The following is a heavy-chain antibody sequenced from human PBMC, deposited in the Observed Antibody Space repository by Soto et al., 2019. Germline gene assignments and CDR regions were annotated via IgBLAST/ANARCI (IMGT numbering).Heavy chain of an antibody. CDR2: IYHSGST. D-gene: IGHD6-19*01. Sequence: SETLSLTCTVSGGSISSSSYFWGWIRQPPGKGLEWIGSIYHSGSTYYNPSLRSRVTISVDTSKNQFSLKLSSVTAADTAVYYCARCAVAGAKYNWFDPWGQGTLVTVSS. V-gene: IGHV4-39*07. CDR3: ARCAVAGAKYNWFDP. CDR1: GGSISSSSYF. J-gene: IGHJ5*02.